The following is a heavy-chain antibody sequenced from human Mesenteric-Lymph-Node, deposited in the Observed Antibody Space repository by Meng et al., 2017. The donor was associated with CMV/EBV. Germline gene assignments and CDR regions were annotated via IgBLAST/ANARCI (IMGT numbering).Heavy chain of an antibody. CDR3: ARLGYCSSTSCPDY. J-gene: IGHJ4*02. D-gene: IGHD2-2*01. V-gene: IGHV4-39*07. CDR1: GGSISSGDYY. CDR2: INHSGST. Sequence: SETLSLTCTVSGGSISSGDYYWSWIRQPPGKGLEWIGEINHSGSTNYNPSLKSRVTISVDTSKNQFSLKLSSVTAADTAVYYCARLGYCSSTSCPDYWGQGTLVTVSS.